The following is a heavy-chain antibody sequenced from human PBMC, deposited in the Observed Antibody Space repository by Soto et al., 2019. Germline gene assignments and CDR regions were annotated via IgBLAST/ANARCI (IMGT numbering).Heavy chain of an antibody. V-gene: IGHV4-31*03. D-gene: IGHD6-13*01. CDR1: GASISSGGFY. CDR2: IYYPGRT. CDR3: ARVSAAGTRWFDS. Sequence: QVQLQESGPGLVQPSQTLSLTCTVSGASISSGGFYWSWIRQFPGKGLEWIGYIYYPGRTFYNPSLKGRTTISSDTAKSQFSLNVNSVTAADTAVFYCARVSAAGTRWFDSWGQGTLVTVSS. J-gene: IGHJ5*01.